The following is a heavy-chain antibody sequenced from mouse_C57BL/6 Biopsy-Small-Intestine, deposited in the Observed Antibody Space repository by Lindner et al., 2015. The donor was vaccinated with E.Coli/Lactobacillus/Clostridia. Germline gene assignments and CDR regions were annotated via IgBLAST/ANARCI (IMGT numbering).Heavy chain of an antibody. CDR1: GFNIKDGD. Sequence: VQLQESGAELVRPGASVKLSCTASGFNIKDGDIHWVKQRPEQGLEWIGWIDPKIGVAECASKFQGKATITANTSSNTAYLQLSSLTSEDTAVYYCTIPSYGSSYWFAYWGQGTLVTVSA. V-gene: IGHV14-4*01. J-gene: IGHJ3*01. D-gene: IGHD1-1*01. CDR3: TIPSYGSSYWFAY. CDR2: IDPKIGVA.